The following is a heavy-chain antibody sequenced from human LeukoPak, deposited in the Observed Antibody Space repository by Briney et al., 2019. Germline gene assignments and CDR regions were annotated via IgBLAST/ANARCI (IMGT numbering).Heavy chain of an antibody. D-gene: IGHD2-15*01. CDR2: ISGSGGST. CDR3: AKDKLGYCSGGSCPLPSFDY. CDR1: GFTFSSYA. Sequence: GGSLRLSCAGSGFTFSSYAMSWVRQAPGKGLEWVPAISGSGGSTYYADSVKGRFTISRDNSKNTLYLQMNSLRAEDTAVYYCAKDKLGYCSGGSCPLPSFDYWGQGTLVTVSS. V-gene: IGHV3-23*01. J-gene: IGHJ4*02.